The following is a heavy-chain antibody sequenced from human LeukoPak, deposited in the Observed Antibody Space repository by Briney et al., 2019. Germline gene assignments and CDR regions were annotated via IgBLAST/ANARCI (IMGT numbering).Heavy chain of an antibody. J-gene: IGHJ4*02. V-gene: IGHV3-38-3*01. D-gene: IGHD3-10*01. CDR1: GFTVSINE. Sequence: GGSLRLSCAASGFTVSINEMSWVRQAPGKGLEWVSSISGGSTYYADSRKGRFTISRDHSKNTLYLQMNSLRAEDTAVYYCLVYYYGSGSYYKGLDYWGQGTLVTVSS. CDR3: LVYYYGSGSYYKGLDY. CDR2: ISGGST.